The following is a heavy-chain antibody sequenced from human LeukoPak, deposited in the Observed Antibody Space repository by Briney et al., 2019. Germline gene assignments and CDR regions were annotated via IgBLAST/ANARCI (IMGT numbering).Heavy chain of an antibody. Sequence: GGSLRLSCAASGFTFSSYAMNWVRQAPGKGLEWVSGITGSGGRTYYADSVKGRFTISRDNSKNTLYLQMNSLRVEDTALFYCAKAGLTTIYYFDFWGQGTLVTVSS. V-gene: IGHV3-23*01. CDR3: AKAGLTTIYYFDF. D-gene: IGHD2-21*02. CDR1: GFTFSSYA. J-gene: IGHJ4*02. CDR2: ITGSGGRT.